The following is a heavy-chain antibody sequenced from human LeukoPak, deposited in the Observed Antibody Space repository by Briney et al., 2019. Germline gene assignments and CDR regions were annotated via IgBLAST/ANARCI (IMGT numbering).Heavy chain of an antibody. CDR3: ARDSPAAAGPEYYYYYMDV. V-gene: IGHV3-30*03. CDR2: ISYDGSNK. J-gene: IGHJ6*03. CDR1: GFTFSSYS. Sequence: GGSLRLSCAASGFTFSSYSMNWVRQAPGKGLEWVAVISYDGSNKYYADSVKGRFTISRDNSKNTLYLQMNSLRAEDTAVYYCARDSPAAAGPEYYYYYMDVWGKGTTVTVSS. D-gene: IGHD6-13*01.